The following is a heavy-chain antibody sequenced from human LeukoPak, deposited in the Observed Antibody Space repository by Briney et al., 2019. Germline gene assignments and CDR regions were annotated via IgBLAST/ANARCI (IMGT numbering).Heavy chain of an antibody. CDR3: ARPLINMIRGVITPYHFDY. Sequence: GESLKISCKGSGYSFTSYWIGWVRQMPGKGLEWMGIIYPSDSDTRYSPSFQGQVTISADKSISTAYLQWSSLKASDTAMYYCARPLINMIRGVITPYHFDYWGQGTLVTVSS. CDR2: IYPSDSDT. D-gene: IGHD3-10*01. CDR1: GYSFTSYW. V-gene: IGHV5-51*01. J-gene: IGHJ4*02.